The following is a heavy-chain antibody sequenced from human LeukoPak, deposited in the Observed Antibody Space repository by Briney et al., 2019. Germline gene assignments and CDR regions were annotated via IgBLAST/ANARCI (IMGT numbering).Heavy chain of an antibody. Sequence: GETLRLSCAASGFTFSSYEMNWVRQAPGKGLELVSYISSSGSTIYYADSVKGRFTISRDNAKNSLYLQMNSLRAEDTAVYYCAELGITMIGGVWGKGTTVTISS. V-gene: IGHV3-48*03. CDR2: ISSSGSTI. J-gene: IGHJ6*04. D-gene: IGHD3-10*02. CDR1: GFTFSSYE. CDR3: AELGITMIGGV.